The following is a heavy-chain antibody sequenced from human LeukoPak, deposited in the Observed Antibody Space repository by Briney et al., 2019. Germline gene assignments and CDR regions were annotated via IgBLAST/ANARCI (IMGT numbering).Heavy chain of an antibody. D-gene: IGHD1-26*01. CDR2: MNPNSGNT. CDR1: GYTFTSYD. CDR3: ARVGRITSSWYPFSGSYFEYNWFDP. Sequence: ASVKVSCKASGYTFTSYDINWVRQATGKGLEWMGWMNPNSGNTGYAQKFQGRVTITRNTSISTAYMELSSLRSEDTAVYYCARVGRITSSWYPFSGSYFEYNWFDPWGQGTLVTVSS. V-gene: IGHV1-8*03. J-gene: IGHJ5*02.